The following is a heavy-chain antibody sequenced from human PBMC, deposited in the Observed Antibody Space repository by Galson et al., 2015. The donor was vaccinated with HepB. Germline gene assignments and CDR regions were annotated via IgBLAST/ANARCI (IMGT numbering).Heavy chain of an antibody. V-gene: IGHV1-69*13. J-gene: IGHJ6*02. D-gene: IGHD3-3*01. CDR1: GGTFSSYG. Sequence: SVKVSCKASGGTFSSYGISWVRQAPGQGLEWLGGIIPMFGVAKYAQNFQGRVTITADESTSTAYMELSSLRSEDTAVYYCARCRGWRTIFGAVTRGTHQTNYYYYGMDVWGQGTTVTVSS. CDR2: IIPMFGVA. CDR3: ARCRGWRTIFGAVTRGTHQTNYYYYGMDV.